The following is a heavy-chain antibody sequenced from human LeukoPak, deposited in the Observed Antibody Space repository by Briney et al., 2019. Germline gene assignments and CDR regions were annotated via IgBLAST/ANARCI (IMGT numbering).Heavy chain of an antibody. CDR1: GGSISSYY. V-gene: IGHV4-59*08. J-gene: IGHJ6*02. CDR2: IYYSGST. CDR3: ARQEYSSSWYGNYYYYGMDV. Sequence: PSETLSLTCTVSGGSISSYYWSWIRQPPGKGLEWIGYIYYSGSTNYNPSLKSRVTISVDTSKNQFSLKLSSVTAADTAVYYCARQEYSSSWYGNYYYYGMDVWGQGTLVTVSS. D-gene: IGHD6-13*01.